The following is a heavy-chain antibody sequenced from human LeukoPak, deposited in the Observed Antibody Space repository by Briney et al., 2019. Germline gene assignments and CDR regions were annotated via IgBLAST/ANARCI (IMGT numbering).Heavy chain of an antibody. V-gene: IGHV4-34*01. CDR3: ARDRSATYYYDSSGYYYYYFDY. D-gene: IGHD3-22*01. CDR2: INHSGST. CDR1: GGSFSGCY. Sequence: SETLSLTCAVYGGSFSGCYWSWIRQPPGKGLEWIGEINHSGSTSYNPSLKSRVTISVDTSKNQFSLKLSSVTAADTAVYYCARDRSATYYYDSSGYYYYYFDYWGQGTLVTVSS. J-gene: IGHJ4*02.